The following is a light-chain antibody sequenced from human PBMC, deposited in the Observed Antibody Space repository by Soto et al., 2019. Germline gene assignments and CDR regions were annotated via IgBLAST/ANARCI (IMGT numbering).Light chain of an antibody. CDR1: QSVVTSY. V-gene: IGKV3-20*01. CDR3: QQYGSSGT. CDR2: GAS. J-gene: IGKJ1*01. Sequence: EIVLTQSPGTLSLSPGEGATLSCRASQSVVTSYLAWYQQKPGQAPRLLIYGASNRATGIPDRFRGSGSGTDFTLTISRLEPEDFAVYYCQQYGSSGTFGQGTKVDIK.